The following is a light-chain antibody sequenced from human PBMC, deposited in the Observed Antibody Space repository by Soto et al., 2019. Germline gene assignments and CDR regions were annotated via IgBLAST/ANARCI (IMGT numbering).Light chain of an antibody. Sequence: QSALTQPASVSGSPGQSITISCTGTSSDVGGYNYVSWYQQHPGRAPQLMIYDVSHRPSGVSNRFSGSRSGNTASLTISGRRAEDEANYYCSSCATSTTVLFGGGTKLTVL. CDR3: SSCATSTTVL. CDR1: SSDVGGYNY. V-gene: IGLV2-14*03. CDR2: DVS. J-gene: IGLJ2*01.